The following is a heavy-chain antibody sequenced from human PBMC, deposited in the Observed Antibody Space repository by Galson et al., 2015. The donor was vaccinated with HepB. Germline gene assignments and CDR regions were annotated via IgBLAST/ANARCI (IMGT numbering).Heavy chain of an antibody. CDR1: GFTFSNAW. Sequence: SLRLSCAASGFTFSNAWMNWVRQAPGKGLEWVGRIKSKTDGGTTDYAAPVKGRFTISRDDSKNTLYLQMNSLKTEDTAVYYCTTDNWSVAGPPENQYFQHWGQGTLVTVSS. J-gene: IGHJ1*01. V-gene: IGHV3-15*07. CDR3: TTDNWSVAGPPENQYFQH. D-gene: IGHD6-19*01. CDR2: IKSKTDGGTT.